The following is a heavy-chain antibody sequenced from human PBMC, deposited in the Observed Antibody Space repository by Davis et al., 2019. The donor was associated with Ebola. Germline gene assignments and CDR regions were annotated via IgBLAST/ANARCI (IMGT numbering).Heavy chain of an antibody. CDR2: MNPNSGNT. CDR3: ARERDWFDP. V-gene: IGHV1-8*01. J-gene: IGHJ5*02. Sequence: ASVKVSCKASAYTFTSYDINWVRQATGQGLEWMGWMNPNSGNTGSAQKFQGRVSMTRNTSISTAYMELSSLRSEDTAVYYCARERDWFDPWGQGTLVTVSS. CDR1: AYTFTSYD.